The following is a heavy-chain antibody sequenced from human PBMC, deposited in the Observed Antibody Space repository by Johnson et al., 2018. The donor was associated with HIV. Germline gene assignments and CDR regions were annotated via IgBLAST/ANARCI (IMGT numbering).Heavy chain of an antibody. CDR1: GFTFSSYG. J-gene: IGHJ3*02. V-gene: IGHV3-30*03. CDR3: ARDRTLGRLVGPGGAFDI. D-gene: IGHD6-6*01. CDR2: ISYDGSNK. Sequence: QVQLVESGGGVVQPGRSLRLSCAASGFTFSSYGMHWVRQAPGKGLEWVAVISYDGSNKYYADSVKGRYTISRDNAKNSLYLQMNSLRAEDTAVYYCARDRTLGRLVGPGGAFDIWGQGTMVTVSS.